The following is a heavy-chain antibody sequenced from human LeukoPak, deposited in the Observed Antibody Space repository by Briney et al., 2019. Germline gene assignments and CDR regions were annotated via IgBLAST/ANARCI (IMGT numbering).Heavy chain of an antibody. Sequence: PGGSLRLSCAASGFTFSSYSMNWVRQAPGKGLEWVSSISSSSSYIYYADSVKGRFTISRDNAKNSLYLQMNSLRAEDTAVYYCARGGATVMNWFYPWGQGTLVTVSS. CDR1: GFTFSSYS. D-gene: IGHD1-26*01. J-gene: IGHJ5*02. CDR2: ISSSSSYI. CDR3: ARGGATVMNWFYP. V-gene: IGHV3-21*01.